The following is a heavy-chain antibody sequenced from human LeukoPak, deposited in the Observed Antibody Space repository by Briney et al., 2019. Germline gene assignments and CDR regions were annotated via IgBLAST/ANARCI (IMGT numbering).Heavy chain of an antibody. CDR1: GFTFSSYE. V-gene: IGHV3-48*03. J-gene: IGHJ4*02. CDR2: ISSSGRII. Sequence: PGGSLRLSCAASGFTFSSYEMNWVRQAPRKGLEWVSDISSSGRIIYYADSVKGRFTISRDNTKNSLYLQMNSLRAEDTAVYYCARVSRYANDYWGQGTLVTVSS. CDR3: ARVSRYANDY. D-gene: IGHD2-2*01.